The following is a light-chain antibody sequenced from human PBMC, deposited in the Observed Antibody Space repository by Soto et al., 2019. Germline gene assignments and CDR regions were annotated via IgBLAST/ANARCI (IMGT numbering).Light chain of an antibody. Sequence: DLQMTQSPSSLSASVGDRVTITCRASQSIASYLNWYQQRPGKAPKLLIHAASTLQSGVPSRFSGSESESGTDFTLTISSLQPEDFATYYCQQSYTSPHFGQGTKLEIK. J-gene: IGKJ2*01. CDR3: QQSYTSPH. CDR1: QSIASY. CDR2: AAS. V-gene: IGKV1-39*01.